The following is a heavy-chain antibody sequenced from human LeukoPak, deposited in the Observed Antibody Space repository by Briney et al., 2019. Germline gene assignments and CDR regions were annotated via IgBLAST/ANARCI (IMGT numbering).Heavy chain of an antibody. CDR2: INHSGST. V-gene: IGHV4-34*01. Sequence: SETLSLTCAVYGGSFSGYYWSWIRQPPGKGLEWIGEINHSGSTNYNPSLKSRVTISVDTSKNQFSLKLSSVTAADTAVYYCASFRDGGNSLDYWGQGTLVTVSS. D-gene: IGHD4-23*01. J-gene: IGHJ4*02. CDR3: ASFRDGGNSLDY. CDR1: GGSFSGYY.